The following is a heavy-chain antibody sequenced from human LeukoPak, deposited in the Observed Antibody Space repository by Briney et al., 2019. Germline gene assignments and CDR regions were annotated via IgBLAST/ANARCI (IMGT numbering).Heavy chain of an antibody. Sequence: ASVKVSCKASGYTFTSYYMHWVRQAPGQGLERMGIINPSGGSTSYAQKFQGRVTMTRDTSTSTVYMELSSLRSEDTAVYYCARGEAFGLLLPDAFDIWGQGTMVTVSS. CDR1: GYTFTSYY. CDR2: INPSGGST. V-gene: IGHV1-46*01. CDR3: ARGEAFGLLLPDAFDI. J-gene: IGHJ3*02. D-gene: IGHD3-22*01.